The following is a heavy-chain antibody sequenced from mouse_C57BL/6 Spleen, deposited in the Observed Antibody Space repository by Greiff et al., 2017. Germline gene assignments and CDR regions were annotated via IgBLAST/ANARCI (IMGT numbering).Heavy chain of an antibody. D-gene: IGHD2-1*01. J-gene: IGHJ2*01. CDR2: ISSGSSTI. CDR3: ARPSVTTPFDY. Sequence: EVMLVESGGGLVKPGGSLKLSCAASGFTFSDYGMHWVRQAPEKGLEWVAYISSGSSTIYYADTVKGRFTISRDNAKNTLFLHMTSLRSEDTAMYYCARPSVTTPFDYWGQGTTLTVSS. V-gene: IGHV5-17*01. CDR1: GFTFSDYG.